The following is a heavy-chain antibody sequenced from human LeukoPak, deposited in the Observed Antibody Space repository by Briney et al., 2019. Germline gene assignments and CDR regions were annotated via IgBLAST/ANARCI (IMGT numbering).Heavy chain of an antibody. D-gene: IGHD2-8*01. V-gene: IGHV3-7*01. CDR2: IKQDGSEK. J-gene: IGHJ5*01. Sequence: GGSLRLSCAASRFTFSTYWMSWVRQAPGKGLEWVANIKQDGSEKYYVDSVKGRFTISRDNAKNSLYLQMNSLRAEDTAVYYCARAGNGWFEYWGQGTLVTVSS. CDR3: ARAGNGWFEY. CDR1: RFTFSTYW.